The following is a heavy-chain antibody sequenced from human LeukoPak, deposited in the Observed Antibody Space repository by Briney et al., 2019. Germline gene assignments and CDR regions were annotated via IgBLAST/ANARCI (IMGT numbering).Heavy chain of an antibody. Sequence: SETLSLTCTVSGGSISSYYWSWIRQPPGKGLEGIGYIYYSGSTNDNPSLKSRVTISVDTSKNQFSLQLSSVTAADTAVYYCARGAVRGVRPNWFDPWGQGNLVTVSS. CDR3: ARGAVRGVRPNWFDP. CDR1: GGSISSYY. V-gene: IGHV4-59*01. D-gene: IGHD3-10*01. J-gene: IGHJ5*02. CDR2: IYYSGST.